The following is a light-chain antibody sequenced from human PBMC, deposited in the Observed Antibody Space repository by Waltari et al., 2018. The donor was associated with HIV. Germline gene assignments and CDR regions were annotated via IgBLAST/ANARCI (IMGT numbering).Light chain of an antibody. CDR1: SSNIGAGYD. Sequence: QSVLTQPPSVSGAPGPRVTISCTGSSSNIGAGYDVHSYQQVPGTAPKLLIYGNNNLPSGVPDRFSASKSGASPSLAITGLQAEDEADYYCQSYDSSLTGSVFGGGTKLTVL. CDR2: GNN. V-gene: IGLV1-40*01. J-gene: IGLJ2*01. CDR3: QSYDSSLTGSV.